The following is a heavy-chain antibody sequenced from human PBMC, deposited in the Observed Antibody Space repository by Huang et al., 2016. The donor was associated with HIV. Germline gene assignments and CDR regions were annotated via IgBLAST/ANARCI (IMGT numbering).Heavy chain of an antibody. D-gene: IGHD3-3*01. CDR1: GGSISTHY. CDR2: IDYSGST. J-gene: IGHJ4*02. CDR3: ARDHHDVWRGYRRMYFFDH. V-gene: IGHV4-59*11. Sequence: QVQLQESGPGLVKPSETLSLTCTVSGGSISTHYWSWIRQPPWKGLEWIWSIDYSGSTNYSPSRNSRVTILLDTSKNQFSLRVNAVNAADTAMYYWARDHHDVWRGYRRMYFFDHWGQGTLVTVSS.